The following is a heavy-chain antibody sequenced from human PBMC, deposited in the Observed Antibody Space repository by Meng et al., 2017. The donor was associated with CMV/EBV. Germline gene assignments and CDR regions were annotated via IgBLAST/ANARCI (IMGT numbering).Heavy chain of an antibody. J-gene: IGHJ3*02. CDR2: IYPGDSDT. CDR3: ARPRSYSLPEPPDAFDI. CDR1: GYSFTSYW. Sequence: KVSCKGSGYSFTSYWIGWVRQMPGKGLEWMGIIYPGDSDTRYSPSFQGQVTISADKSISTAYLQWSSLTASDTAMYYCARPRSYSLPEPPDAFDIWGQGTMVTVSS. D-gene: IGHD1-26*01. V-gene: IGHV5-51*01.